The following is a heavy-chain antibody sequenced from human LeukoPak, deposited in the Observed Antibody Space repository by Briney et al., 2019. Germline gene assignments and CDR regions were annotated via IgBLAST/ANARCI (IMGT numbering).Heavy chain of an antibody. CDR3: ARGGGTYSGDY. CDR2: ISSSSSTI. D-gene: IGHD2-15*01. Sequence: GGSLRLSCAASGFIFSSYSMNWVRQAPGKGLEWVSYISSSSSTIYYADSVKGRFTISRDNAKNSLYLQISNLRVDDTAVYYCARGGGTYSGDYWGQGTLVTVSS. J-gene: IGHJ4*02. CDR1: GFIFSSYS. V-gene: IGHV3-48*01.